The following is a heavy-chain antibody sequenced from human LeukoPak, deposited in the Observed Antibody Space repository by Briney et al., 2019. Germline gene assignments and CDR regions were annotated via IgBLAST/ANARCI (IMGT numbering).Heavy chain of an antibody. J-gene: IGHJ6*03. V-gene: IGHV3-7*03. Sequence: GGSLRLSCAASGFTFSSYWMSWVRQAPGKGLEWVANIKQDGSEKYYVDSVKGRFTISRDNAKNSLYLQMNSLRAEDTAVYYCARGSGESDYYYYYMDVWGKGTTVTVSS. D-gene: IGHD6-25*01. CDR3: ARGSGESDYYYYYMDV. CDR2: IKQDGSEK. CDR1: GFTFSSYW.